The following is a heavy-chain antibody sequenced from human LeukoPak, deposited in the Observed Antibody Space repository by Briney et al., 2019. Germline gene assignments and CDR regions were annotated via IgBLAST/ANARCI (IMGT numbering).Heavy chain of an antibody. CDR2: INQDGSDT. D-gene: IGHD3-22*01. CDR1: GFTFSSYW. Sequence: GGSLRLSCAGSGFTFSSYWMTWVRQTPGKGLEWVANINQDGSDTYYMDSVKGRFTISRDNAKNSLYLQMNSLRAEDTAVYYCARGGSGDYSLFEYWGQGTLVTVCS. V-gene: IGHV3-7*01. J-gene: IGHJ4*02. CDR3: ARGGSGDYSLFEY.